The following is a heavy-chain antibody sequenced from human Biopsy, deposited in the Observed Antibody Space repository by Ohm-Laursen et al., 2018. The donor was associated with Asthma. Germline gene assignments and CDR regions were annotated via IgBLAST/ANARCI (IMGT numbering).Heavy chain of an antibody. CDR2: INSVFGTT. J-gene: IGHJ4*02. V-gene: IGHV1-69*13. Sequence: ASVKVSCKSLGGTFNTYVIGWGRQAPGQGLEWMGGINSVFGTTTYPQKFQDRVTITADDSTSTVYMELSSLRSEDTAVYYCARKAGSCISRTCYSLDFWGQGTLATVSS. CDR3: ARKAGSCISRTCYSLDF. CDR1: GGTFNTYV. D-gene: IGHD2-2*01.